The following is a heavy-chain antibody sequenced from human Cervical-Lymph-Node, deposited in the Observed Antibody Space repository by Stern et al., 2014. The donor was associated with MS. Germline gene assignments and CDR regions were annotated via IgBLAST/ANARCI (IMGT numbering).Heavy chain of an antibody. CDR3: ARSSTVTPNAFDI. CDR2: IYHIGST. J-gene: IGHJ3*02. V-gene: IGHV4-30-2*01. D-gene: IGHD4-17*01. CDR1: GGSISSGGYS. Sequence: QLQLQESGSGLVKPSQTLSLNCAVSGGSISSGGYSWSWIRQPPGKGLEWIGYIYHIGSTYYNPSLKSRVTISVDRSKNQFSLKLSSVTAADTAVYYCARSSTVTPNAFDIWGQGTMVTVSS.